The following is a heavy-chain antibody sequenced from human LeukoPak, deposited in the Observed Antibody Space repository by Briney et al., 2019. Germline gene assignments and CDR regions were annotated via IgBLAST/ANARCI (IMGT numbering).Heavy chain of an antibody. D-gene: IGHD2-8*01. V-gene: IGHV1-18*01. CDR1: GYTFTSYG. CDR3: AREIEYCTNGVCFPWFDP. J-gene: IGHJ5*02. Sequence: ASVKVSCKASGYTFTSYGISWVRQAPGQGLDWMGWISAYNGNTNYAQKLQGRVTMTTDTSTSTAYMELRSLRSDDTAVYYCAREIEYCTNGVCFPWFDPWGQGTLVTVSS. CDR2: ISAYNGNT.